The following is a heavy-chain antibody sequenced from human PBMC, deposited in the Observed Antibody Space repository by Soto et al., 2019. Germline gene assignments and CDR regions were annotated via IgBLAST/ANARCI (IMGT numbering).Heavy chain of an antibody. J-gene: IGHJ1*01. CDR1: GGSISSDDYY. CDR3: ARDLDGLHDDNSGPYPRPG. V-gene: IGHV4-30-4*01. Sequence: SETLSLTCTVSGGSISSDDYYWSWLRQAPGRGLEWIGYIHSSGSIYYNPSLKSRATMSIDTARNQFSLKVSSVTVADTAVYYCARDLDGLHDDNSGPYPRPGWGQGTLVT. D-gene: IGHD3-22*01. CDR2: IHSSGSI.